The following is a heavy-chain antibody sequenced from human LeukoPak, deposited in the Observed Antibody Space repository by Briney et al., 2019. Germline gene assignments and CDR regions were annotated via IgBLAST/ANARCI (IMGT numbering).Heavy chain of an antibody. D-gene: IGHD1-26*01. CDR2: IKQDGAEK. V-gene: IGHV3-7*01. J-gene: IGHJ4*02. CDR3: ARVGAWDLQRVFEY. CDR1: GFRFGDYW. Sequence: GGSLRLSCAASGFRFGDYWMTWARHIPGKGLEWVANIKQDGAEKHYAESVEGRFIISRDSAKNSVYLEMDSLKVEDTAVYYCARVGAWDLQRVFEYWGQGTLVTVSS.